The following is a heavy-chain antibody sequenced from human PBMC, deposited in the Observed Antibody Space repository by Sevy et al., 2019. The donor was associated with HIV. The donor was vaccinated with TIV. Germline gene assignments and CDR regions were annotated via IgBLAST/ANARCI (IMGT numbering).Heavy chain of an antibody. Sequence: GGSLRLSCAASGFTFSNAWMSWVRQAPGKGLEWVGRIKSKTDGGTTDYAAPVKGRFTISRDDSKNTLYLQMNSLKTEDTAVYYSTTELVTGITIFEYYFDYWGQGTLVTVSS. CDR3: TTELVTGITIFEYYFDY. CDR2: IKSKTDGGTT. D-gene: IGHD3-3*01. CDR1: GFTFSNAW. J-gene: IGHJ4*02. V-gene: IGHV3-15*01.